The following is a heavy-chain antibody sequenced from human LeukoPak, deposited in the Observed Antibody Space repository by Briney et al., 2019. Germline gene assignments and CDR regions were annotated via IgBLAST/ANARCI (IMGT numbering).Heavy chain of an antibody. CDR1: GYSISSGYF. V-gene: IGHV4-38-2*01. Sequence: SETLSLTCVVSGYSISSGYFWGWVRQPPGKGLEWIGTMYHSGSSYHNPSLKSRVTISVDTSKNQFSLKLSSVTAADTAVYYCARHGFWSGYNYVLDYWGQGTLVTVSS. D-gene: IGHD3-3*01. CDR3: ARHGFWSGYNYVLDY. J-gene: IGHJ4*02. CDR2: MYHSGSS.